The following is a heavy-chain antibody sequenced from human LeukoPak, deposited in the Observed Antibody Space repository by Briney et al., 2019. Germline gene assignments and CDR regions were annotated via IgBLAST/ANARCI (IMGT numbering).Heavy chain of an antibody. Sequence: SVKVSCKASGYTFTGYYMHWVRQAPGQGLEWMGGIIPIFGTADYAQKFQGRVTITTDESTSTAYMELSSLRSEDTAVYYCAREWELHSWGQGTLVTVSS. D-gene: IGHD1-26*01. CDR2: IIPIFGTA. CDR3: AREWELHS. J-gene: IGHJ4*02. CDR1: GYTFTGYY. V-gene: IGHV1-69*05.